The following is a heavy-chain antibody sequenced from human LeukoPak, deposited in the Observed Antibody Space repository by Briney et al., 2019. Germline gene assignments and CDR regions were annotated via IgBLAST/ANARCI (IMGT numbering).Heavy chain of an antibody. CDR2: ISGSGVST. CDR3: AKGSSNFYFDS. J-gene: IGHJ4*02. V-gene: IGHV3-23*01. CDR1: GFTFSSYA. D-gene: IGHD1-7*01. Sequence: GGSLRLSCAASGFTFSSYAMSWVRQAPGKGLEWVSGISGSGVSTYYADSVKGRFTISRDNSKNTLYLQMNSLGVEDTAVYYCAKGSSNFYFDSWGQGTLVTVSS.